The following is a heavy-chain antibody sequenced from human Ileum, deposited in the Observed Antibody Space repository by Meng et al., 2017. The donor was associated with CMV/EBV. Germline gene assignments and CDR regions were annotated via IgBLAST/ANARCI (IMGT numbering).Heavy chain of an antibody. CDR3: ARDLGGSFRGGDK. CDR2: ISWSGTSI. CDR1: GFIFSNYV. D-gene: IGHD1-26*01. V-gene: IGHV3-21*06. J-gene: IGHJ4*02. Sequence: GESLKISCAASGFIFSNYVMNWVRQAPGKGLEWVSSISWSGTSIYYSDSVRGRFTISRDNSDNSLYLDMDNLRAEDTGRYYCARDLGGSFRGGDKWGQGTLVTVSS.